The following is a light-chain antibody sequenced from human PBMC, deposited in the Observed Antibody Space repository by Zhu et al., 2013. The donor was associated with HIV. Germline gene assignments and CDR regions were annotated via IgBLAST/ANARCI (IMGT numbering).Light chain of an antibody. Sequence: QPVLTQPPSLSGAPGQRVTISCTGSSSNIGSGYDVHWYQQLPGAAPKLLIYGDNNRPSGVPDRFSGSKSGTSASLAITRLQAEDEADYYCAAWDDSLNGVVFGGGTKLTVL. CDR3: AAWDDSLNGVV. CDR1: SSNIGSGYD. CDR2: GDN. J-gene: IGLJ2*01. V-gene: IGLV1-40*01.